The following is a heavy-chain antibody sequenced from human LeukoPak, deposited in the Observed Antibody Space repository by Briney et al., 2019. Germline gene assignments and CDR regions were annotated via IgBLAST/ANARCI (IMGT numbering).Heavy chain of an antibody. Sequence: GPSVKVSCKASGYTSTAYYMHWVRQAPGQGLEWMGWISPYSGATHYAQIFQGRVTMTRDTSITTAYMEVSSLRSDDSAVYFCARTLTTATWDCWGQGALVTVSS. V-gene: IGHV1-2*02. CDR2: ISPYSGAT. CDR3: ARTLTTATWDC. J-gene: IGHJ4*02. CDR1: GYTSTAYY. D-gene: IGHD4-17*01.